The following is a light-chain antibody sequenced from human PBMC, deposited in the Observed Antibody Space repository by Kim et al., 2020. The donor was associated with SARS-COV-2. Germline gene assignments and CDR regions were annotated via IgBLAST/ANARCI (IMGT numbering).Light chain of an antibody. CDR2: AAS. CDR3: QQTYDSYT. Sequence: DIQMTQSPSSLSASVGDRVTITCRASHHFNTFLNWYQHRPGKAPKLLIYAASTLESGVPSRFSGGGSGTDFTLTISSLQPEDLGTYYCQQTYDSYTFGQGTKLEI. CDR1: HHFNTF. V-gene: IGKV1-39*01. J-gene: IGKJ2*01.